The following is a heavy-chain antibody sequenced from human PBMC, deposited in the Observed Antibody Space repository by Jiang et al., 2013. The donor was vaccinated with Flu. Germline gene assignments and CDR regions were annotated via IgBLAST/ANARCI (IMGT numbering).Heavy chain of an antibody. CDR2: INPNNGIP. D-gene: IGHD4-17*01. V-gene: IGHV7-4-1*02. CDR1: GYSFTSYT. CDR3: ARRSPTDI. Sequence: VQSGSELKKTGASVIISCKASGYSFTSYTMNWVRQAPGQGLEWMGWINPNNGIPTYAQDFTGRFVFSLDISVSTAYLQISSLKAEDTAVYYCARRSPTDIWGQGTLVTVS. J-gene: IGHJ4*02.